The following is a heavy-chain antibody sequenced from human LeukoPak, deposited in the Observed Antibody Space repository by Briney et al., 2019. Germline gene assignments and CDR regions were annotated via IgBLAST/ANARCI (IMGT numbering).Heavy chain of an antibody. CDR3: ATNGFYAQHFDH. Sequence: ASVKVSCKTSGYTFTGYSIHLVRQAPGQGLEWMGRINPNSGGTNYAQKFQGRVTMTRDTSISTAYMELNRLTSDGPAVYDGATNGFYAQHFDHTGQGTLVTVSP. CDR1: GYTFTGYS. J-gene: IGHJ4*02. V-gene: IGHV1-2*06. D-gene: IGHD5-24*01. CDR2: INPNSGGT.